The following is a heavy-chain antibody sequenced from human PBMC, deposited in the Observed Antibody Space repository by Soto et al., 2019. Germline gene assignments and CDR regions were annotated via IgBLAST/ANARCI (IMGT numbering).Heavy chain of an antibody. D-gene: IGHD2-2*01. CDR3: SRVGCSNSRCYTRGMDV. V-gene: IGHV4-4*07. CDR1: CCSISGFH. CDR2: IYSDGTT. J-gene: IGHJ6*02. Sequence: AETLALTSSVFCCSISGFHWSWVRQSAGQGPEWVGRIYSDGTTNYSASLKSRVAMSLDTSKDKFSLHLNSVTAADTAVYYCSRVGCSNSRCYTRGMDVWGQGTTVT.